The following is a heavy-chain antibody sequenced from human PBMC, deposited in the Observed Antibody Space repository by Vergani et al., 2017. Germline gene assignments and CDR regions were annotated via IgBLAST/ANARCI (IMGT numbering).Heavy chain of an antibody. J-gene: IGHJ4*02. CDR2: INPNSGGT. CDR3: AGVTSAYGSGRIIDY. V-gene: IGHV1-2*02. D-gene: IGHD3-10*01. CDR1: GYTFTGYY. Sequence: QVQLVQSGAEVKKPGASVKVSCKASGYTFTGYYMHWVRQAPGQGLEWMGWINPNSGGTNYAQKFQGRVTMTRDTSSSTAYMELSRLRSDDTAVYYCAGVTSAYGSGRIIDYWGQGTLVTVSS.